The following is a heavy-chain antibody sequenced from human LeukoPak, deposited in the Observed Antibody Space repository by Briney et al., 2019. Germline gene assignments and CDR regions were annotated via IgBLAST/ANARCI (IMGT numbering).Heavy chain of an antibody. CDR1: GYTFTTYG. CDR3: ASSGCSGGTCYFPDC. D-gene: IGHD2-15*01. J-gene: IGHJ4*02. Sequence: VASVKVSCKASGYTFTTYGISWVRQAPGQGLEWMGWISAYNGNTNYAQKLQGRVTMTTDTSTSTAYMELRSLRSDDTAVYYCASSGCSGGTCYFPDCWGQGTLVTVSS. V-gene: IGHV1-18*01. CDR2: ISAYNGNT.